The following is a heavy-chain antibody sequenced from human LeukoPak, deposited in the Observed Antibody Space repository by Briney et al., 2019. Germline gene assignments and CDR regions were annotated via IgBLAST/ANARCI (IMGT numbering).Heavy chain of an antibody. D-gene: IGHD3-22*01. Sequence: ASVKVSCKASGYTFTSYGISWERQAPGQGLEWMGWISAYNGNTNFAQKLQGRVTMTTDTSTSTAYMELRSLRSDDTAVYYCARVPPGWDSSPFDYWGQGTLVTVSS. J-gene: IGHJ4*02. V-gene: IGHV1-18*01. CDR2: ISAYNGNT. CDR1: GYTFTSYG. CDR3: ARVPPGWDSSPFDY.